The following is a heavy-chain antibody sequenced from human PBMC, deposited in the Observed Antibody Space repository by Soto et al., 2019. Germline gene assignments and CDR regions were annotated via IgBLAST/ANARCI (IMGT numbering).Heavy chain of an antibody. Sequence: SETLSLSCTVSGGSISSYYWSWIRQPPGKGLEWIGYIYYSGSTNSNPSLESRVTISVDTSKSQFSLKLSSVTAEDTAVYYCAGSNYYDSSGSYSPYYFDPWGQGILVTVSS. CDR3: AGSNYYDSSGSYSPYYFDP. V-gene: IGHV4-59*08. CDR2: IYYSGST. J-gene: IGHJ4*02. D-gene: IGHD3-22*01. CDR1: GGSISSYY.